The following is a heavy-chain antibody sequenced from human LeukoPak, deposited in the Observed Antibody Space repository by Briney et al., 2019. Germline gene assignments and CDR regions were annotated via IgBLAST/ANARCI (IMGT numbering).Heavy chain of an antibody. CDR1: GYPISSGYY. CDR3: ARGLTYDFWSGYYSGYLDY. Sequence: SETLSLTCAVSGYPISSGYYWGWIRQPPGKGLEWIGSIYHSGSTYYNPSLKSRVTISVDTSKNQFSLKLSSVTAADTAVYYCARGLTYDFWSGYYSGYLDYWGQGTLVTVSS. J-gene: IGHJ4*02. D-gene: IGHD3-3*01. CDR2: IYHSGST. V-gene: IGHV4-38-2*01.